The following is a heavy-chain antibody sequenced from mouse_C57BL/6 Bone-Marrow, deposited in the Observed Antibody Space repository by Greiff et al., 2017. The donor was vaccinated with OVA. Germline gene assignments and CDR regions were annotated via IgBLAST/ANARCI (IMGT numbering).Heavy chain of an antibody. CDR2: INPSNGGT. J-gene: IGHJ2*01. Sequence: QVQLQQPGTELVKPGASVKMSCKASGYTFTSYWLHWVKQRPGQGLEWIGNINPSNGGTNSNEQFKSKATLTVDKSSSTAYMQLSSRTSEDSAVDDCSRSPLLVRGFDYWGQGTTLTVSS. CDR1: GYTFTSYW. V-gene: IGHV1-53*01. D-gene: IGHD2-2*01. CDR3: SRSPLLVRGFDY.